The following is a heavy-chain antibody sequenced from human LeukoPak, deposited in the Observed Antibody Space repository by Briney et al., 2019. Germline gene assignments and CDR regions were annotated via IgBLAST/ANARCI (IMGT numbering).Heavy chain of an antibody. CDR2: ISGSGAST. V-gene: IGHV3-23*01. D-gene: IGHD1-26*01. CDR1: GFTFSSYA. Sequence: GGSLRLSCAASGFTFSSYAMSWVRQAPGKGLEWVSVISGSGASTYYADSVKGRFTISRDNSKNTLYLQMNSLRAEDTAVYYCGSYSGSYLVPFDYWGQGTLVTVSS. CDR3: GSYSGSYLVPFDY. J-gene: IGHJ4*02.